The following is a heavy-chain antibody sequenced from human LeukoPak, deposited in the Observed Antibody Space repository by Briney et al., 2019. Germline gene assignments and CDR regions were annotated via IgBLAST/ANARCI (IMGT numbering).Heavy chain of an antibody. Sequence: GGTLRLSCAASGFTFSSYGMSWVRQSPGKGLEWVSGISASGGSTYYADSVKGRFTISRDNSKNTLYLQMNSLRADDTAVYYCAKRGGMYPAYYFDYWGQGTLVTVSS. D-gene: IGHD3-16*01. CDR1: GFTFSSYG. V-gene: IGHV3-23*01. J-gene: IGHJ4*02. CDR3: AKRGGMYPAYYFDY. CDR2: ISASGGST.